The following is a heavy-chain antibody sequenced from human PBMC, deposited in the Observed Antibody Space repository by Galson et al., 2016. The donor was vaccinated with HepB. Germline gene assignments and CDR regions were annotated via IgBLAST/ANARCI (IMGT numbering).Heavy chain of an antibody. J-gene: IGHJ3*02. D-gene: IGHD3-22*01. CDR1: GFTLSRHS. Sequence: SLRLSCAVSGFTLSRHSMNWVRQAPGKGLEWISYISITSTTKYYADSVKGRFTISRDNAKNPLYLQMNSLRDEDTAVYYCARDDRWYYYDSSGYYYGAFDMWGQGTMVAVSS. CDR3: ARDDRWYYYDSSGYYYGAFDM. CDR2: ISITSTTK. V-gene: IGHV3-48*02.